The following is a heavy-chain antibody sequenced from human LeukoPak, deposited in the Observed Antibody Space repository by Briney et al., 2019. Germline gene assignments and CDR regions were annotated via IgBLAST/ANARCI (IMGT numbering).Heavy chain of an antibody. Sequence: PGGSLRLSCEASGFTFHTYGMHWVRQAPGKGLEWLAAISYDGRHGFYADSVKGRFTISRDNPRNTLYLQMNSLRPEDPAVFHCGKDLAPDYSNSYYGMDVWGQGTTVTVSS. CDR1: GFTFHTYG. CDR2: ISYDGRHG. D-gene: IGHD4/OR15-4a*01. CDR3: GKDLAPDYSNSYYGMDV. V-gene: IGHV3-30*18. J-gene: IGHJ6*02.